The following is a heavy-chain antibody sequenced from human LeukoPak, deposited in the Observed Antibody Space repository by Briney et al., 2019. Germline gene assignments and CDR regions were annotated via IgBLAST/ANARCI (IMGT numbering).Heavy chain of an antibody. D-gene: IGHD2-2*01. V-gene: IGHV1-2*02. J-gene: IGHJ4*02. CDR2: INPNSGDT. Sequence: WASVKVSCRASGYTFTGYYMHWVRQAPGQGFEWMGWINPNSGDTNYAQKFQGRVTMTRDTSISTAHMELSRLRSDDTAVYHCARANPLYCSSTTCLFDYWGQGTLVTVSS. CDR1: GYTFTGYY. CDR3: ARANPLYCSSTTCLFDY.